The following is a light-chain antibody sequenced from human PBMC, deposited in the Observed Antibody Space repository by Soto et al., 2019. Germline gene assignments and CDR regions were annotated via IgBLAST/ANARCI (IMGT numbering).Light chain of an antibody. CDR2: EVS. J-gene: IGLJ1*01. V-gene: IGLV2-14*01. CDR1: SSDVGGYNY. Sequence: QSALTQPAPVSGSPGQSITISCTGTSSDVGGYNYVSWYQQHPGKAPKLMIYEVSNRPSGVSNRFSGSKSGNTASLTISGLQAEDEADYYCSSYTSSSTLVFXTGTKLTVL. CDR3: SSYTSSSTLV.